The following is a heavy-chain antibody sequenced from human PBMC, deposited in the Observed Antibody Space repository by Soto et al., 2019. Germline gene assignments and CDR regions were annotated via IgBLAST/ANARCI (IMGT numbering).Heavy chain of an antibody. D-gene: IGHD4-17*01. CDR1: GGTFSSYT. CDR2: IIPILGIA. CDR3: AAEYGGNSA. J-gene: IGHJ4*02. V-gene: IGHV1-69*02. Sequence: QVQLVQSGAEVKKPGSSVKVSCKASGGTFSSYTISWVRQAPGQGLECMGRIIPILGIANYAQKFQGRVTITADKSTSTAYMELSSLRSEDTAVYYCAAEYGGNSAWGQGTLVTVSS.